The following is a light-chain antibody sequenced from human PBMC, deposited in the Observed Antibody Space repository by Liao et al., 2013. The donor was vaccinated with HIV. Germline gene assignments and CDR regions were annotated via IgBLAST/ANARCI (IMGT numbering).Light chain of an antibody. CDR1: KLGDKY. J-gene: IGLJ3*02. CDR3: QAWDSNSWV. CDR2: QDS. Sequence: SYELTQPPSVSVSPGQTASITCSGDKLGDKYACWYQQKPGQSPVLVIYQDSKRPSGIPERFSGSKSGNTATLTIRGTQAVDEADYYCQAWDSNSWVFGGGTELTVL. V-gene: IGLV3-1*01.